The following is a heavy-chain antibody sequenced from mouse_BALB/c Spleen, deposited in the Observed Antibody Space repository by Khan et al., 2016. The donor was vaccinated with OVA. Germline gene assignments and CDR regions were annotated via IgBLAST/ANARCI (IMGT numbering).Heavy chain of an antibody. Sequence: VQLQQPGPELVKPGASVKMSCKASGYTFTSYVIHWVKQKPGQGLEWIGYIYPYNDDTKSNEKFKGKATLTSDKSSSTAYMELRSLPSEDSAVYYCARNYRYDVYFDYWGQGTTLTVSS. V-gene: IGHV1S136*01. CDR2: IYPYNDDT. CDR3: ARNYRYDVYFDY. D-gene: IGHD2-14*01. J-gene: IGHJ2*01. CDR1: GYTFTSYV.